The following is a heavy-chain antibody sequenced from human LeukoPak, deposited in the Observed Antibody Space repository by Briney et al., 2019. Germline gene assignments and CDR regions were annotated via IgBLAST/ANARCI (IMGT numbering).Heavy chain of an antibody. CDR2: VSNDGRNE. Sequence: PGGSLGLSCETSGFTFSSYGIHWVRQAPGKGMEWVAVVSNDGRNEYYADSVQGRFSISRDNSKNTVYLQMNSLRAEDTAVYYCARDSASTPLDYWGQGTLVTVSS. J-gene: IGHJ4*02. V-gene: IGHV3-33*01. D-gene: IGHD1-26*01. CDR3: ARDSASTPLDY. CDR1: GFTFSSYG.